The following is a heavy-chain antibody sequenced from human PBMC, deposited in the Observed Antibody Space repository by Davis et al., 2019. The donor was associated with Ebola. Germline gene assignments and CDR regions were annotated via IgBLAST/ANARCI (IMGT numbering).Heavy chain of an antibody. CDR2: ISGSGGST. CDR1: GFTFSSYA. Sequence: GGSLRLSCAASGFTFSSYAMSWVRQSPGKGLEWVSDISGSGGSTYYADSVKGQFTISRDNSKNTLYLQMNSLRAEDTAVYYCARSKNLEYSSSYYYYGMDVWGQGTTVTVSS. D-gene: IGHD6-6*01. J-gene: IGHJ6*02. V-gene: IGHV3-23*01. CDR3: ARSKNLEYSSSYYYYGMDV.